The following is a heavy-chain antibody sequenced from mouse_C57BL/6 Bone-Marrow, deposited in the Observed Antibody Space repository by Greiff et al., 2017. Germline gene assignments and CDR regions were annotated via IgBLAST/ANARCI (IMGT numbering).Heavy chain of an antibody. CDR2: INPSSGYT. CDR1: GYTFTSYT. J-gene: IGHJ4*01. CDR3: ARDSGYPRSAMDY. Sequence: VQLQQSGAELARPGASVKMSCKASGYTFTSYTMHWVKQRPGQGLEWIGYINPSSGYTKYNQKFKDKATLTADKSSSTAYMQLSSLTSEDSAVYYCARDSGYPRSAMDYWGQGTSVTVSS. D-gene: IGHD3-2*02. V-gene: IGHV1-4*01.